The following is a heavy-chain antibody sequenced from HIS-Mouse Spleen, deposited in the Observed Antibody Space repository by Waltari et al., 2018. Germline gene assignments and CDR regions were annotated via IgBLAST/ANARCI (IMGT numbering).Heavy chain of an antibody. J-gene: IGHJ4*02. Sequence: QVTLRESGPALVKPTQTPTLTCTLPGFPTSTNRTWVNWLRQPPGKGLEWLARIDWDDDKYYSTSLKTRLTISKDTSKNQVVLTMTNMDPVDTATYYCARIAEGYSSGWYAFDYWGQGTLVTVSS. D-gene: IGHD6-19*01. CDR1: GFPTSTNRTW. CDR2: IDWDDDK. V-gene: IGHV2-70*15. CDR3: ARIAEGYSSGWYAFDY.